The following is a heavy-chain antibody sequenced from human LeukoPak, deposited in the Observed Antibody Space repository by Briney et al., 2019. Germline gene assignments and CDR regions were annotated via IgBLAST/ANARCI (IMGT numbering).Heavy chain of an antibody. V-gene: IGHV3-23*01. D-gene: IGHD4/OR15-4a*01. Sequence: GGSLRLSCAASGFTFSSYAMTWVRQAPGKGLEWVSGISDSGDGTYYADSVKGRFTISRDDSKDTLYLQMNSLRDEDTALYYCANGLSPDYWGQGTLVTVSS. CDR3: ANGLSPDY. J-gene: IGHJ4*02. CDR1: GFTFSSYA. CDR2: ISDSGDGT.